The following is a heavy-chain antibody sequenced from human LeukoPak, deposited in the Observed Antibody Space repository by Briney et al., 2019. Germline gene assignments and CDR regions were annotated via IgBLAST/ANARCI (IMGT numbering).Heavy chain of an antibody. CDR2: ISGSGGST. Sequence: GGSLRLSCAASGLTFSSYAMSWVRQAPGKGLEWVSAISGSGGSTYYADSVKGRFTISRDNSKNTLYLQMNSLRAEDTAVYYCAKDSGDDFWSGYLNWFDPWGQGTLVTVSS. J-gene: IGHJ5*02. CDR1: GLTFSSYA. V-gene: IGHV3-23*01. CDR3: AKDSGDDFWSGYLNWFDP. D-gene: IGHD3-3*01.